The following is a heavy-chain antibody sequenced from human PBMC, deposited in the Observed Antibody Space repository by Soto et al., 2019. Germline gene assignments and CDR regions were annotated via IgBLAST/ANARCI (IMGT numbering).Heavy chain of an antibody. CDR3: ARRCSSTSCYIDY. J-gene: IGHJ4*02. V-gene: IGHV4-34*01. CDR1: GGSFSGYY. Sequence: SETLSLTCAVYGGSFSGYYWSWIRQPPGKGLEWIGEINHSGSTNYNPSLKSRVTISVDTSKNQFSLKLSSVTAADTAVYYCARRCSSTSCYIDYWGQGTLVTVSS. D-gene: IGHD2-2*02. CDR2: INHSGST.